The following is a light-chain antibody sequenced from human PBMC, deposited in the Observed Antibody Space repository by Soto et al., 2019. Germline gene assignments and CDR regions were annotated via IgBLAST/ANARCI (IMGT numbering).Light chain of an antibody. CDR1: SSDVGSYSL. V-gene: IGLV2-23*03. CDR2: EGS. J-gene: IGLJ1*01. CDR3: SSYAGNSTFGV. Sequence: QPVLTQPASVSGSPGQSITISCTGTSSDVGSYSLVSWCQQHPGKAPKLMIYEGSKRPSGVSNRFSGSKSGNTASLTISGLQAEDEADYYCSSYAGNSTFGVFGTGTKLTVL.